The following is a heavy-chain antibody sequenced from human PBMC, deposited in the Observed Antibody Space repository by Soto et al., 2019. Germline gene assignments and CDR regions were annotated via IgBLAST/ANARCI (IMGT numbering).Heavy chain of an antibody. J-gene: IGHJ4*02. D-gene: IGHD3-10*01. CDR3: ARHNYGSGSTYFDY. Sequence: QVQLQESGPGLVKPSETLSLTCTVSGGSISSYYWSWIRQPPGKGLEWIGYISYSGSTNYNPSLKRRVTIPVDTSTNQFSLKLNSMTAADTAVYYCARHNYGSGSTYFDYWGQGTLVTVSS. CDR2: ISYSGST. V-gene: IGHV4-59*08. CDR1: GGSISSYY.